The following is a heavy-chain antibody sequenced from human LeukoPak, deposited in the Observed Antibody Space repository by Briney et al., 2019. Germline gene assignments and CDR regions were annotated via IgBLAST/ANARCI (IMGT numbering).Heavy chain of an antibody. CDR1: GFTFSRYD. J-gene: IGHJ3*02. Sequence: GGSLRLSCAASGFTFSRYDMHWVRQATGKSLEWVSAIGTVGDPYYPGSVKGRFTISRENAKNSLYLQMNSLRAGDTAVYYCARGFLGDAFGIWGQGTMVTVSS. CDR3: ARGFLGDAFGI. D-gene: IGHD3-3*01. V-gene: IGHV3-13*05. CDR2: IGTVGDP.